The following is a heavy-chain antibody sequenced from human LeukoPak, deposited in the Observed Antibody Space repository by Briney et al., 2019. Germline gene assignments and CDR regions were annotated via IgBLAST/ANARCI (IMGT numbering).Heavy chain of an antibody. D-gene: IGHD3-10*01. J-gene: IGHJ6*02. CDR2: INPSGGST. CDR3: ARDQRAITMVRGVKIGYGMDV. CDR1: GYTFTSYY. Sequence: ASVTVSCKASGYTFTSYYMHWVRQAPGQGLEWMGIINPSGGSTSYAQKFQGRVTMTRDTSTSTVYMELSSLRSEDTAVYYCARDQRAITMVRGVKIGYGMDVWGQGTTVTVSS. V-gene: IGHV1-46*01.